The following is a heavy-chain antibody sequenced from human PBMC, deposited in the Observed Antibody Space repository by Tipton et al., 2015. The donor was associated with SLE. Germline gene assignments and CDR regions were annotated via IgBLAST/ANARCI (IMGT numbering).Heavy chain of an antibody. CDR1: GFTFSSYS. D-gene: IGHD5-24*01. CDR3: ARETARDGFEM. CDR2: ISSSSSYI. Sequence: SLRLSCAASGFTFSSYSMNWVRQAPGKGLEWVSSISSSSSYIHYADSVKGRFTISRENAKNSLHLQMNSLRAGDTAVYYCARETARDGFEMWGQGTMVTVSS. V-gene: IGHV3-21*06. J-gene: IGHJ3*02.